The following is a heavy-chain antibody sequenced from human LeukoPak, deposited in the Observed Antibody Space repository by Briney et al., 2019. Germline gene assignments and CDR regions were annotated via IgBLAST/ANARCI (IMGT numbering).Heavy chain of an antibody. D-gene: IGHD3-10*01. CDR2: ISRSGGST. CDR3: AKELDGSGSSNNPEFSSFDH. J-gene: IGHJ4*02. V-gene: IGHV3-23*01. Sequence: PGGSLRLSCAASGFTFSSYSMNWVRQAPGKGLEWVSAISRSGGSTFYADSVMGRFTISRDNSYNTLYLQMKSLRAGDTAVYFCAKELDGSGSSNNPEFSSFDHWGQGTLVTVSS. CDR1: GFTFSSYS.